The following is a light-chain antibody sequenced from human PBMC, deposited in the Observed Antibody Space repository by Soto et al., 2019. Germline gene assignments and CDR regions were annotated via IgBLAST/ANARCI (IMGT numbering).Light chain of an antibody. CDR1: SSDVGGYNF. J-gene: IGLJ2*01. V-gene: IGLV2-11*01. CDR2: DVT. Sequence: QSSLTQPRSVSGSPGQSVTISCTGTSSDVGGYNFVSWYQQHPGTAPTLMIYDVTKRPSGVPDRFSASKSGNTASLPISGRQDEDEADYYCCSYEGSYTLAFAGGTKLTVL. CDR3: CSYEGSYTLA.